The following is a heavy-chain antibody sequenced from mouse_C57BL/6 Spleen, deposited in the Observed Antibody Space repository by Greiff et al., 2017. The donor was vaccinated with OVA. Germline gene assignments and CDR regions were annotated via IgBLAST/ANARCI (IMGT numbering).Heavy chain of an antibody. J-gene: IGHJ1*03. Sequence: SGAELVRPGASVTLSCKASGYTFTDYEMHWVKQTPVHGLEWIGAIDPETGGTAYNQKFKGKAILTADKSSSTAYMELRSLTSEDSAVYYCTRRRTGTGYFDVWGTGTTVTVSS. CDR3: TRRRTGTGYFDV. CDR1: GYTFTDYE. V-gene: IGHV1-15*01. D-gene: IGHD4-1*01. CDR2: IDPETGGT.